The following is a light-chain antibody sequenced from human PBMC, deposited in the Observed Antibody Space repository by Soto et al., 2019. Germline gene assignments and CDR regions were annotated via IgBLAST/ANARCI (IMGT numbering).Light chain of an antibody. V-gene: IGLV2-14*01. Sequence: QSVLTQPASVSGSPGQSITISCTGTSSDVGGYNSVSWYQQHPGKAPKLMIYDVSNRPSGVSNRFSGSKSGNTASLTISGLQAEDEADYYCSSYTRSYTLVFGGGTKLTVL. CDR2: DVS. CDR1: SSDVGGYNS. CDR3: SSYTRSYTLV. J-gene: IGLJ2*01.